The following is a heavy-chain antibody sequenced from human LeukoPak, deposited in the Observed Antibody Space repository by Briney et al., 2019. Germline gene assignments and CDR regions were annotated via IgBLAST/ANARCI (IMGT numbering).Heavy chain of an antibody. CDR2: INPSGGST. CDR1: GYTFTSYY. CDR3: AREAGTNYFDY. D-gene: IGHD6-19*01. V-gene: IGHV1-46*01. Sequence: GASVKVSCKASGYTFTSYYMHWVRQAPGQGLEWMGTINPSGGSTSYAQKFQGRVTMTRDTSTSTVYMELSSLRSEDTAVYYCAREAGTNYFDYWGQGTLVTVSS. J-gene: IGHJ4*02.